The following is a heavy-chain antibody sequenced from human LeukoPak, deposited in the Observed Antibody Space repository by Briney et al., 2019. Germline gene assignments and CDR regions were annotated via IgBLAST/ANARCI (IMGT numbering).Heavy chain of an antibody. Sequence: GGSLRLSCAASGFTSSSYWMHWGRQAPGEGLVWVSRIYSDGRSTSYADSVKGRFTISRDNAKNTLYLQTSSLRAEDTAVYYCGRGTYGIAYWGQGTLVTVSS. D-gene: IGHD1-7*01. CDR3: GRGTYGIAY. V-gene: IGHV3-74*01. J-gene: IGHJ4*02. CDR2: IYSDGRST. CDR1: GFTSSSYW.